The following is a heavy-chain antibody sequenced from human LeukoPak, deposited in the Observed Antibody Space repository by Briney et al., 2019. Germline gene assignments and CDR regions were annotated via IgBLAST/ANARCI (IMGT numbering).Heavy chain of an antibody. CDR2: IYSGGNT. CDR3: ARRAGEYSHPYDY. V-gene: IGHV3-53*01. J-gene: IGHJ4*02. CDR1: GFTVSSNS. Sequence: LSLTCTVSGFTVSSNSWSWVRQAPGKGLEWVSFIYSGGNTHYSDSVTGRSTISRDNSKNTLYLQMNSLRAEDTAIYYCARRAGEYSHPYDYWGQGTLVTVSS. D-gene: IGHD2-15*01.